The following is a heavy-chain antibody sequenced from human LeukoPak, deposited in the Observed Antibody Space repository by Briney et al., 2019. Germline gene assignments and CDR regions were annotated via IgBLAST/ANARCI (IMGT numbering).Heavy chain of an antibody. CDR3: ARDRDYYDSSGAIY. J-gene: IGHJ4*02. V-gene: IGHV3-48*04. Sequence: GGSLRLSCAASGFTFSSYSMNWVRQAPGKGLEWVSYISSSSSTIYYADSVKGRFTISRDNAKNSLYLQMNSLRAEDTAVYYCARDRDYYDSSGAIYWGQGTLVTVSS. CDR1: GFTFSSYS. D-gene: IGHD3-22*01. CDR2: ISSSSSTI.